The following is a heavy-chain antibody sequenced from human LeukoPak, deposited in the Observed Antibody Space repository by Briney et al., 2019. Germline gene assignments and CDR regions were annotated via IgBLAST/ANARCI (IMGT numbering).Heavy chain of an antibody. CDR2: IYYSGST. J-gene: IGHJ3*02. V-gene: IGHV4-39*07. Sequence: PSETLSLTCTVSGGSISSSSYYWGWIRQPPGKGLEWIGSIYYSGSTYYNPSLKSRVTISVDTSKNQFSLKLSSVTAADTAVYYCASGDILTGLPSAFDIWGQGTMVTVSS. CDR3: ASGDILTGLPSAFDI. D-gene: IGHD3-9*01. CDR1: GGSISSSSYY.